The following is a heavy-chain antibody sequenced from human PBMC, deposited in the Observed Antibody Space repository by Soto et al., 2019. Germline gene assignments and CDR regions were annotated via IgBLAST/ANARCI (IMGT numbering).Heavy chain of an antibody. CDR3: ARWLQLRPLDY. J-gene: IGHJ4*02. CDR1: GYTFTSYG. CDR2: ITVSNGKP. Sequence: QVQLVQSGGEVKRPGASVKVSCKTSGYTFTSYGIGWVRQAPGKGLEYMGWITVSNGKPNYAHKFQDRVTMTADTSTYTAYMELRSLKSDDTAVYYCARWLQLRPLDYWGQGTLVTVSS. D-gene: IGHD1-1*01. V-gene: IGHV1-18*01.